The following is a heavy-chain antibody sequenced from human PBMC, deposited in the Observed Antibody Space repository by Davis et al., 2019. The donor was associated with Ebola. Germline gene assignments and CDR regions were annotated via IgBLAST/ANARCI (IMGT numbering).Heavy chain of an antibody. J-gene: IGHJ3*02. V-gene: IGHV4-34*01. CDR3: ARVQQLTAFDI. Sequence: PSETLSLTCAVYGGSFSGYYWSWIRQPPGKGLEWIGEINHSGSTNYNPSLKSRVTISVDTSKNQFSLKLSSVTAADTAVYYCARVQQLTAFDIWGQGTMVTVSS. CDR2: INHSGST. CDR1: GGSFSGYY. D-gene: IGHD5-18*01.